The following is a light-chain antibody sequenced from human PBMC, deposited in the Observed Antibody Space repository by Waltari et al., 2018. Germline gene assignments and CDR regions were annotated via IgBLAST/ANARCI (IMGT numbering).Light chain of an antibody. CDR1: QSVLYSSNNNTY. Sequence: DIVMTQSPDSLAVALGERATINCKSSQSVLYSSNNNTYLAWYQQKPGQPPKLLIYWASTRESGVPDRFSGSGSGTDFTLTISSLQAEDVAVYYCQQYYSTPFTFGGGTKVEIK. CDR3: QQYYSTPFT. J-gene: IGKJ4*01. CDR2: WAS. V-gene: IGKV4-1*01.